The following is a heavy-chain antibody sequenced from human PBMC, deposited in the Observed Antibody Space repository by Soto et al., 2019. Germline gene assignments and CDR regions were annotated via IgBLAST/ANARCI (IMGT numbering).Heavy chain of an antibody. CDR2: TYYRSKWYN. Sequence: SQTLSLTCVISGDSVSSSSVTWNWIRQSPSRGLEWLGRTYYRSKWYNDYAESVKSRITINPDTSKNQFSLHLNSVNPEDAAVYYCVRLIGNSWLDFWGQGTQVTVPQ. CDR1: GDSVSSSSVT. D-gene: IGHD1-26*01. J-gene: IGHJ5*01. CDR3: VRLIGNSWLDF. V-gene: IGHV6-1*01.